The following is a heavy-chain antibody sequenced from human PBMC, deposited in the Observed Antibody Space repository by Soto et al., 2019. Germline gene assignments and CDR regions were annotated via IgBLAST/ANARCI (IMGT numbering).Heavy chain of an antibody. D-gene: IGHD6-19*01. CDR2: ISAYNGNT. Sequence: ASVKVSCKASGYTFAGPSIHWVRQAPGQGLEWMGWISAYNGNTNYAQKLQGRVTMTTDTSTSTAYMELRSLRSDDTAVYYCARARSSRLLTYAFDIWGKGATATVAS. CDR1: GYTFAGPS. V-gene: IGHV1-18*04. J-gene: IGHJ3*02. CDR3: ARARSSRLLTYAFDI.